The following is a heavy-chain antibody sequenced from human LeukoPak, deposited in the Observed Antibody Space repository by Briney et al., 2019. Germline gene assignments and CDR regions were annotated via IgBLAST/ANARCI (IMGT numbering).Heavy chain of an antibody. V-gene: IGHV3-30-3*01. D-gene: IGHD4-23*01. J-gene: IGHJ4*02. CDR2: KSYDGSNK. Sequence: GGSLRLSCAASGFTFSSYAMHWVRQAPGKGLEWVAVKSYDGSNKYYADSVKGRFTISRDNSKNTLYLQMNSLRAEDTAVYYCARRGDGGRSFDYWGQGTLVTVSS. CDR1: GFTFSSYA. CDR3: ARRGDGGRSFDY.